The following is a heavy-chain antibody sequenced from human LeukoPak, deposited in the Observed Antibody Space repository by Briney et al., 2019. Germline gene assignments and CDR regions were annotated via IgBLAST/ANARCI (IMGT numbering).Heavy chain of an antibody. CDR2: INPNSGGT. D-gene: IGHD3-22*01. Sequence: ASVKVSCKASGYSFTVYYMFWVRQAPGQGLEWMGWINPNSGGTNYAQKFQGRVTMTRDTSITTAYMELSRLRSDGTAVYYCARGPAVSSGYYPRWGYWGQGTLVTVSS. CDR1: GYSFTVYY. V-gene: IGHV1-2*02. J-gene: IGHJ4*02. CDR3: ARGPAVSSGYYPRWGY.